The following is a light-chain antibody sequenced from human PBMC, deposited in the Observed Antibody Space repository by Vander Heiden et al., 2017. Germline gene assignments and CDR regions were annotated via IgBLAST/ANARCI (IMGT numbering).Light chain of an antibody. CDR2: GVT. J-gene: IGLJ3*02. Sequence: QSALTQPASVSGSPGQSITISCTGSSANVDAYKYVSWYQQYPGKAPKLIIYGVTNRPSGVSNRFSGSKSGNTASLTISGLQTEDEADYYCSSYTLSGIVMFGGGTRVTVL. CDR3: SSYTLSGIVM. CDR1: SANVDAYKY. V-gene: IGLV2-14*03.